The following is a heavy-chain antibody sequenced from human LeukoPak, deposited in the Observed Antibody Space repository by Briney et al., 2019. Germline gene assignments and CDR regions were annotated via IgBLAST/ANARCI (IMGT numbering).Heavy chain of an antibody. CDR1: GFTLSNYN. J-gene: IGHJ4*02. Sequence: GGSLRLSCAASGFTLSNYNMNWVRQAPGKGLEWLSYISYNSGTISYADSVKGRFTVSRDDAANSLYLQMTSLRVEDTAVYYCARGRLGGHFNWMPSPPDYWGQGTLVTVSS. CDR2: ISYNSGTI. V-gene: IGHV3-48*04. D-gene: IGHD3-9*01. CDR3: ARGRLGGHFNWMPSPPDY.